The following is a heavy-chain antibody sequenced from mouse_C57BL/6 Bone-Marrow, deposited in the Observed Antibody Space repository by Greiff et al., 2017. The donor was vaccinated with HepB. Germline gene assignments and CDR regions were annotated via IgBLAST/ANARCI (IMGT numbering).Heavy chain of an antibody. Sequence: VQLQQSGPVLVKPGASVKMSCKASGYTFTDYYMNWVKQSHGKSLEWIGVINPYNGGTSYNQKFKGKATLTVDKSSSTAYMELNSLTSEDSAVYYCAREGYYGYDGAYWGQGTLVTVSA. CDR2: INPYNGGT. V-gene: IGHV1-19*01. CDR3: AREGYYGYDGAY. CDR1: GYTFTDYY. J-gene: IGHJ3*01. D-gene: IGHD2-2*01.